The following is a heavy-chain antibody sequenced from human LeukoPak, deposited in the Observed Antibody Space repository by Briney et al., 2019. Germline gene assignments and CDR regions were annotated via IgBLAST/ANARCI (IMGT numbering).Heavy chain of an antibody. CDR3: ATEGYDLGTFFLDC. Sequence: ASVTVSCKPSGVSFITSAISWVRQAPGQGLEWMEGTIPGFGSANYAQSFKGRVTITTDEPTSTAYMELTSLRYEDTAVYYCATEGYDLGTFFLDCWGQGTLVTVSS. J-gene: IGHJ4*02. CDR2: TIPGFGSA. CDR1: GVSFITSA. D-gene: IGHD3-10*01. V-gene: IGHV1-69*05.